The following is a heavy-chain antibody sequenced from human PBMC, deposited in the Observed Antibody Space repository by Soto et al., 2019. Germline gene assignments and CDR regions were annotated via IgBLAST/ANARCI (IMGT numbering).Heavy chain of an antibody. V-gene: IGHV4-59*01. Sequence: QVQLQESGPGPVKPSETLSLTCTVSGGSISRYYWSWIRQPPGKGLEWIGYIFYSGSTNYNPSLKGRVAIAEDTSKNQFSLKLSSVTAADTAVYYCARGFSSSWYWFDPWGQGTLVTVSS. CDR2: IFYSGST. J-gene: IGHJ5*02. D-gene: IGHD6-13*01. CDR1: GGSISRYY. CDR3: ARGFSSSWYWFDP.